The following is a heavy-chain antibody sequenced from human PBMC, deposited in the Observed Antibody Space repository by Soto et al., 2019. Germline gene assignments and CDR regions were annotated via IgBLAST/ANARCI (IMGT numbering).Heavy chain of an antibody. D-gene: IGHD3-10*01. Sequence: ASVKVSCKASGYTFTSYGISWVRQAPGQGLEWMGWISAYNGNTNYAQKLQGRVTMTEDTSTDTAYMELSSLRSEDTAVYYCATDRGVDVWGQGTTVTVSS. CDR3: ATDRGVDV. CDR2: ISAYNGNT. J-gene: IGHJ6*02. CDR1: GYTFTSYG. V-gene: IGHV1-18*01.